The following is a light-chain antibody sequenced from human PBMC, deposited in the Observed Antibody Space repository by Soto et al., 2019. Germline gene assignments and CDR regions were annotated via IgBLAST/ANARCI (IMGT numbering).Light chain of an antibody. J-gene: IGKJ2*01. V-gene: IGKV3-20*01. CDR2: GAS. Sequence: IGLTQSPGTLSLSPGERATLSSLASQSVSSSYLAWYQQKPGQAPRPLSYGASSRATGIPDRFSGSGSGTDLTLTISRLEPEDCAVYYCQQYGSSPGTFGQGTKLEIK. CDR1: QSVSSSY. CDR3: QQYGSSPGT.